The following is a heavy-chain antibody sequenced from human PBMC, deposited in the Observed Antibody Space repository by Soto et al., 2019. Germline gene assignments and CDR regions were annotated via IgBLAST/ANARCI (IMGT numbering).Heavy chain of an antibody. CDR2: IKHAGSEK. CDR3: AREKRANGYFDY. J-gene: IGHJ4*02. Sequence: EVQLVESGGGLVQTGGSLRLSCAASGFTFSAYWMSWVRQAPGKGLEWVANIKHAGSEKYYVDSVNGRFIISRDDAKNSWFLQVNSLRVEDTAVYYCAREKRANGYFDYWGQGTLVTVSS. V-gene: IGHV3-7*01. CDR1: GFTFSAYW. D-gene: IGHD6-25*01.